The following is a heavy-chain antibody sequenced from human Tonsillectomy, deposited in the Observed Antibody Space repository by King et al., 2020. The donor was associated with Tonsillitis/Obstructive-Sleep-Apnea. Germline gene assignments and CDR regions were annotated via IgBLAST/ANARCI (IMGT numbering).Heavy chain of an antibody. CDR2: IYPGDSDT. V-gene: IGHV5-51*01. D-gene: IGHD5-24*01. J-gene: IGHJ3*02. CDR1: GYSFTNYW. Sequence: QLVQSGAEVKKPGESLKISCKGSGYSFTNYWIAWVRQMPGKGLEWMGIIYPGDSDTRYSPSFQGQVTISADKSISTANLQWSSLKASDIAMYYCARRDGYNLDAFDIGGQGTTVTVSS. CDR3: ARRDGYNLDAFDI.